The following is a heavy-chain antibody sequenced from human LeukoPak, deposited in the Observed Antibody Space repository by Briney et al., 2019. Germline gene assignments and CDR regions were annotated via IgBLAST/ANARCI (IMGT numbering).Heavy chain of an antibody. D-gene: IGHD6-19*01. Sequence: PSETLSLTCAVSGGSISGYYWSWIRQPPGKGLEWIGYIYYSGSTNYNPSLKSRVTISVATSKNQFYLKLSSVTAADTAVYYCARATYSSGWDYWGQGTLVTASS. CDR1: GGSISGYY. J-gene: IGHJ4*02. CDR2: IYYSGST. V-gene: IGHV4-59*01. CDR3: ARATYSSGWDY.